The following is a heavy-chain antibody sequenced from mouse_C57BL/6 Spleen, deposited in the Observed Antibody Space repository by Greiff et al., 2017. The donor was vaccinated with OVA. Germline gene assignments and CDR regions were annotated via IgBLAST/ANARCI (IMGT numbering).Heavy chain of an antibody. Sequence: VQLQQPGAELVKPGASVKMSCKASDYTFTSYWITWVKQRPGQGLEWIGDIYPGSGSTNYNEKFKSKATLTVDTSSSTAYMQLSSLTSEDSAVYYCARTWDEAYYYAMDYWGQGTSVTVSS. V-gene: IGHV1-55*01. CDR3: ARTWDEAYYYAMDY. D-gene: IGHD4-1*01. CDR2: IYPGSGST. CDR1: DYTFTSYW. J-gene: IGHJ4*01.